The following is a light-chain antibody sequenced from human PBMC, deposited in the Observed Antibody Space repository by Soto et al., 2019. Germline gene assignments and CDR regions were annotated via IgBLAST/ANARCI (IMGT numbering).Light chain of an antibody. J-gene: IGKJ4*01. CDR1: QGISNF. CDR3: QKYNSAPLT. Sequence: DIQMTQSPSSLSASIGDRVTITCRASQGISNFVAWYQQKPGEVPRLLIYLASTLQSGVPSRFSGSGSATVFTLTISSLQPEDAATYYFQKYNSAPLTFGGGTKVEIK. CDR2: LAS. V-gene: IGKV1-27*01.